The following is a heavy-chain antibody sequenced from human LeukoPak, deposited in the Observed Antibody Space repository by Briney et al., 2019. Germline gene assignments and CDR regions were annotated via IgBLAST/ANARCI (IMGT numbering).Heavy chain of an antibody. J-gene: IGHJ4*02. V-gene: IGHV4-4*07. Sequence: SETLSLTCTVSGGSITSYYWSWIRQPAGKGLEWIGRIYTTGSANYNPSLKSRVTMSVDTSKNQFSLKLTSVTAADTAVYYCARDGVVAAQNEGTLDYWGQGTLVTVSS. CDR1: GGSITSYY. CDR3: ARDGVVAAQNEGTLDY. D-gene: IGHD6-13*01. CDR2: IYTTGSA.